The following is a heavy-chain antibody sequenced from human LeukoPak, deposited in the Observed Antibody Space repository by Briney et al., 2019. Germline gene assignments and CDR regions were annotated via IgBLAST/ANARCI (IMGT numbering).Heavy chain of an antibody. J-gene: IGHJ6*03. D-gene: IGHD5-12*01. CDR1: GYTFTGYY. CDR3: ARWLDGGYRVRDYYYMDV. CDR2: INPNSGGT. V-gene: IGHV1-2*02. Sequence: EASVKVSCKASGYTFTGYYMHWVRQAPGQGLEWMGWINPNSGGTNYAQKFQGRVTMTRDTSISTAYMELSRLRSDDTAVYYCARWLDGGYRVRDYYYMDVWGKGTTVTVSS.